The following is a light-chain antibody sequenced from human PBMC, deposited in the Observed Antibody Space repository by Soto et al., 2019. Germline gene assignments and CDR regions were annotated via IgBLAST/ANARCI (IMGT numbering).Light chain of an antibody. V-gene: IGKV3-15*01. J-gene: IGKJ5*01. CDR1: QTVSSN. CDR2: GAS. CDR3: QQYGSSPPGT. Sequence: EIVMTQSPAPLSVSPGERATLSCRASQTVSSNLAWYQQRPAQATRLLIYGASTRANDIPARFSGSGSGTDFTLTISRLEPEDFAVYYCQQYGSSPPGTFGGGTRLEIK.